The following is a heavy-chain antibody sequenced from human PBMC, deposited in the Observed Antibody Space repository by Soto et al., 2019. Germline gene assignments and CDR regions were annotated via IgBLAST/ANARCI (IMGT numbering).Heavy chain of an antibody. D-gene: IGHD6-19*01. CDR2: ISYDGSNK. V-gene: IGHV3-30*18. CDR3: AKDKQWLVLYYYYMDV. J-gene: IGHJ6*03. Sequence: GGSLRLSCAASGFTLSSYGMHWVRQAPGKGLEWVAVISYDGSNKYYADSVKGRFTISRDNSKNTLYLQMNSLRAEDTAVYYCAKDKQWLVLYYYYMDVWGKGTTVTVSS. CDR1: GFTLSSYG.